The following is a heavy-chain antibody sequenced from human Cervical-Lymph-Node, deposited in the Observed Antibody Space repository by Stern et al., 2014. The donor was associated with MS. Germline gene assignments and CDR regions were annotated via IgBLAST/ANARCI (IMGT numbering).Heavy chain of an antibody. CDR2: IIPIYAAA. Sequence: QVQLVQSGAEVKKPGSSVKVSCKASGGTFSNYGLSWVRQAPGQGLEWMGGIIPIYAAAKSAQKFQGRVTITADESTSTAYMELSSLRSEDTAVYYCARDYREYYHVSSGHVWDFWGQGTLVTVSS. CDR3: ARDYREYYHVSSGHVWDF. D-gene: IGHD3-22*01. J-gene: IGHJ4*02. CDR1: GGTFSNYG. V-gene: IGHV1-69*01.